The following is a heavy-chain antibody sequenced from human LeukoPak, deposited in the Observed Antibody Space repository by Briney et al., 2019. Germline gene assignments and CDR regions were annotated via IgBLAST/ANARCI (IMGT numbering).Heavy chain of an antibody. CDR2: INEDGSIT. V-gene: IGHV3-74*01. Sequence: PGGSLRLSCAVSGFTFRTYWMHWVRQVPGEGLVRVSRINEDGSITNYADSVKGRFSISRDNAKNTLYLQMNSLRAEDTAVYYCARAMSLGYCSGGSCYSVSYYFDYWGQGTLVTVSS. CDR1: GFTFRTYW. J-gene: IGHJ4*02. CDR3: ARAMSLGYCSGGSCYSVSYYFDY. D-gene: IGHD2-15*01.